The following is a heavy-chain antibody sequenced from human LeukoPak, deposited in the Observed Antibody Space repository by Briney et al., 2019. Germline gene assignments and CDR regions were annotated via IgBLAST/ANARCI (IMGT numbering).Heavy chain of an antibody. J-gene: IGHJ4*02. CDR2: ISAYNGNT. V-gene: IGHV1-18*01. CDR3: ARDLAYCGGDCYSPIDRLDY. D-gene: IGHD2-21*02. Sequence: ASVKVSCKASGYTFTSYGISWVRQAPGQGLEWMEWISAYNGNTNYAQKLQGRVTMTTDTSTSTAYTELRSLRSDDTAVYYCARDLAYCGGDCYSPIDRLDYWGQGTLVTVSS. CDR1: GYTFTSYG.